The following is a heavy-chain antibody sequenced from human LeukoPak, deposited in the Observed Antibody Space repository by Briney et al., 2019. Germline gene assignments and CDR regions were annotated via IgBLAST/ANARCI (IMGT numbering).Heavy chain of an antibody. Sequence: ASVKVSCKASGYTFTSYDINWVRQATGQGLERMGWMNPNSGNTGYAQKFQGRVTMTRNTSISTAYMELSSLRSEDTAVYYCARGFVLRFLEWLSYHNWFDPWGQGTLVTVSS. J-gene: IGHJ5*02. V-gene: IGHV1-8*01. CDR3: ARGFVLRFLEWLSYHNWFDP. CDR2: MNPNSGNT. D-gene: IGHD3-3*01. CDR1: GYTFTSYD.